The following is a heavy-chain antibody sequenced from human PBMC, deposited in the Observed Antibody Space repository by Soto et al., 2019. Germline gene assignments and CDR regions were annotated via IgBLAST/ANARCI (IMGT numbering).Heavy chain of an antibody. D-gene: IGHD1-26*01. J-gene: IGHJ6*02. CDR3: ARVVGATIYYYGMDV. CDR1: GGTFSSYA. CDR2: IIPIFGTA. V-gene: IGHV1-69*12. Sequence: QVQLVQSGAEVKKPGSSVKVSCKASGGTFSSYAISWVRQAPGQGLEWMGGIIPIFGTANYAQKFQGRVTIXXDXSXNTAYMELSSLRSEDTAVYYCARVVGATIYYYGMDVWGQGTTVTVSS.